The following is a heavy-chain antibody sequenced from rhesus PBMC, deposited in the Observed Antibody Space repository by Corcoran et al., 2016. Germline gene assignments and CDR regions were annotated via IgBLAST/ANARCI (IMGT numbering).Heavy chain of an antibody. J-gene: IGHJ2*01. CDR2: ISYDGSKK. V-gene: IGHV3-54*02. D-gene: IGHD3-3*01. CDR3: ARSHLDWSNWYFDL. CDR1: GFTFSSYG. Sequence: EVQLVESGGGLVQPGGSLRLSCAASGFTFSSYGMHWVRQAPGKGLEWVVIISYDGSKKYYADYVKDRFTIARDNSKNMLYLQMNNLKLEDTAVYYCARSHLDWSNWYFDLWGPGTPITISS.